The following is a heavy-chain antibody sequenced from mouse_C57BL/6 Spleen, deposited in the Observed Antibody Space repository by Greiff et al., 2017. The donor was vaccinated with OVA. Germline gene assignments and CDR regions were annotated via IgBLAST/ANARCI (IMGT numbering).Heavy chain of an antibody. Sequence: EVQLQQSGPVLVKPGASVKMSCKASGYTFTDYYMNWVKQSHGKSLEWIGVINPYNGGTSYNQKFKGKATLTVDKSSSTAYMELNSLTSEDSAVYYCARGIYYDHDGGFAYWGQGTLVTVSA. D-gene: IGHD2-4*01. CDR1: GYTFTDYY. CDR3: ARGIYYDHDGGFAY. J-gene: IGHJ3*01. V-gene: IGHV1-19*01. CDR2: INPYNGGT.